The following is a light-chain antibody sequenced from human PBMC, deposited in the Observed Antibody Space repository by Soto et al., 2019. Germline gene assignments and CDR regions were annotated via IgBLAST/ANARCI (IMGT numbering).Light chain of an antibody. CDR2: DAS. Sequence: EIILTQSPATLSLSPGERATLSCGASQSVSSSYVAWYQHRPGLAPRLLIHDASSRATGIPDRFSGTKSGTDFTLTISSLEPEDFAVYYCQQRSNWPTTFGQGTRLEIK. CDR1: QSVSSSY. J-gene: IGKJ5*01. V-gene: IGKV3D-20*02. CDR3: QQRSNWPTT.